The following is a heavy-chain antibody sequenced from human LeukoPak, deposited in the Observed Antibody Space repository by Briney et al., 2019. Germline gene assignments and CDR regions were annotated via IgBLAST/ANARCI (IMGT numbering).Heavy chain of an antibody. CDR1: GFTFSNYW. CDR3: AKDAVRGDGIPYYFDY. CDR2: ISGSGGST. V-gene: IGHV3-23*01. J-gene: IGHJ4*02. D-gene: IGHD3-10*01. Sequence: PGGSLRLSCAASGFTFSNYWMSWVRQAPGKGLEWVSAISGSGGSTYYADSVKGRFTISRDNSKNTLYLQMNSLRAEDTAVYYCAKDAVRGDGIPYYFDYWGQGTLVTVSS.